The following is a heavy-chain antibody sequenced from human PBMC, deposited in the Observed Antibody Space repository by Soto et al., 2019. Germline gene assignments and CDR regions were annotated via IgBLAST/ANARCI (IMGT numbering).Heavy chain of an antibody. Sequence: QVQLVESGGGVVQPGRSLRLSCAASGFTFSSYAMHWVRQAPGKGLEWVAVISYDGSNKYYADSVKGRFTISRDNSKNTLYLQMNSLRAEDTAVYYCARVVVAATHFDYWGQGTLVTVSS. V-gene: IGHV3-30-3*01. CDR1: GFTFSSYA. CDR3: ARVVVAATHFDY. D-gene: IGHD2-15*01. CDR2: ISYDGSNK. J-gene: IGHJ4*02.